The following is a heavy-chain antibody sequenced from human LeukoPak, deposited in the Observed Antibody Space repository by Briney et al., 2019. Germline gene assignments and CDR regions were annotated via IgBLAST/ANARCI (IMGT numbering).Heavy chain of an antibody. J-gene: IGHJ6*02. V-gene: IGHV3-30*18. CDR1: GFTFSSYV. CDR2: ISYDGSDK. D-gene: IGHD5-24*01. CDR3: AKESRDGYNYGYYYGMDV. Sequence: PGGSLRLSCAASGFTFSSYVMHWVRQAPGKGLEWVAVISYDGSDKYYADSVKGRFTISRDNSKNTLYLQMNSLRAEDTAVYYCAKESRDGYNYGYYYGMDVWGQGTTVTVSS.